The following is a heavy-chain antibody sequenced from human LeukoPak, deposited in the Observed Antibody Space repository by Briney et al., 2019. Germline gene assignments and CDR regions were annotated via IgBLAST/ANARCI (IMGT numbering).Heavy chain of an antibody. D-gene: IGHD3-3*01. CDR1: GDTFTSYY. J-gene: IGHJ6*02. CDR2: TNPNSGNT. CDR3: ARCSEYRISTISNGMDV. Sequence: ASVKVSCKASGDTFTSYYMQWERQAPGQGLEWMGWTNPNSGNTGYAHKFQGRVTMTRNTSISTAYMELSSLRSEDTAVYYCARCSEYRISTISNGMDVWGQGTTVTVSS. V-gene: IGHV1-8*01.